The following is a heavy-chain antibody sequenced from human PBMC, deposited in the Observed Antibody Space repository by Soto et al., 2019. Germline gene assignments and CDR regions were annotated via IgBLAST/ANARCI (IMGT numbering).Heavy chain of an antibody. CDR3: AKEVAVAGNPCFDY. Sequence: GGSLRLSCAASGFTFSSYSMIWVRQAPGKGLEWVSAISGSGGSTYYADSVKGRFTISRDNSKNTLYLQMNSLRAEDTAVYYCAKEVAVAGNPCFDYWGQGTLVTVSS. CDR2: ISGSGGST. J-gene: IGHJ4*02. D-gene: IGHD6-19*01. CDR1: GFTFSSYS. V-gene: IGHV3-23*01.